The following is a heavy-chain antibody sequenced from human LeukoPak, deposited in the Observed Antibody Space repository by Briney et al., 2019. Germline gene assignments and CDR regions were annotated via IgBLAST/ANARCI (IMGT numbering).Heavy chain of an antibody. CDR1: GGSISSYY. J-gene: IGHJ6*03. CDR3: ARLGAAGYYYYYMDV. D-gene: IGHD6-13*01. Sequence: ASETLSLTCTVSGGSISSYYWSWVRQPPGKGLEWIGYIYYSGSTNYNPSLKSRVTISVDTSKNQFSLKLSSVTAADTAVYYCARLGAAGYYYYYMDVWGKGTTVTISS. V-gene: IGHV4-59*08. CDR2: IYYSGST.